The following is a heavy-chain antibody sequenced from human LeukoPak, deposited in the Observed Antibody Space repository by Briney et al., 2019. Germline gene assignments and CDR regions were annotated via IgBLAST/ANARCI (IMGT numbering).Heavy chain of an antibody. CDR2: INWSGGST. Sequence: GGSLRLSCAASGFTFDDYGMSWVRQAPGKGLEWVSGINWSGGSTGYADSVKGRFTISRDNAKNSLYLQMNSLRAEDTALYYCARDTPYGSGSSPMDVWGKGTTVTVSS. D-gene: IGHD3-10*01. CDR1: GFTFDDYG. CDR3: ARDTPYGSGSSPMDV. J-gene: IGHJ6*03. V-gene: IGHV3-20*04.